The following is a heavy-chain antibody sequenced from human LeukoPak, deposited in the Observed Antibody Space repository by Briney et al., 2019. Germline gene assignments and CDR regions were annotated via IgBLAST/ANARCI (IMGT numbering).Heavy chain of an antibody. J-gene: IGHJ4*02. CDR2: IYYSGST. CDR1: GGSISSYY. Sequence: SETLSLTCTVSGGSISSYYWSWIRQPPGKGLEWIGYIYYSGSTNYNPSLKSRVTISVDTSKNQFSLKLSPVTAADTAVYYCARHSGGWDLDYWGQGTLVTVSS. D-gene: IGHD2-15*01. CDR3: ARHSGGWDLDY. V-gene: IGHV4-59*08.